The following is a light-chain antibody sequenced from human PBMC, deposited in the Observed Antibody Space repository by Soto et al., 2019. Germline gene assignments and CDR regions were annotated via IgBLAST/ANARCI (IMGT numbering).Light chain of an antibody. V-gene: IGLV2-14*01. J-gene: IGLJ1*01. CDR3: TSPTPGSLYV. CDR2: MVS. CDR1: SSDVGNYNY. Sequence: QSVLTQPPSVSGSPGQSITISCTGTSSDVGNYNYVSWYQQYPGRVPKLLIYMVSNRPSGVSNRFSGSKSGNTAPLTISGLQAEDEADYFCTSPTPGSLYVFGTGTKVTVL.